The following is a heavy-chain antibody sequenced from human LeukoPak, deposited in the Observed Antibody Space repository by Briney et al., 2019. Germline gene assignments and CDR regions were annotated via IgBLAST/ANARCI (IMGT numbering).Heavy chain of an antibody. Sequence: SASVKVSCKASGYTFTIYEFNWVRQAPGQGLEWLGYISTDTGNTGYAKKLQGRVTMTRDTSISTAYMELSSLSPEDTAVYYCARGPRFDPWGQGTLVTVSS. V-gene: IGHV1-8*01. CDR3: ARGPRFDP. CDR1: GYTFTIYE. J-gene: IGHJ5*01. CDR2: ISTDTGNT.